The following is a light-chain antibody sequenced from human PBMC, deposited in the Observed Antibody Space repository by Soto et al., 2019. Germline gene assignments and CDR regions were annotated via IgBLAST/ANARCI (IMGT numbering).Light chain of an antibody. V-gene: IGLV2-14*01. Sequence: QSALTQPASVSGSPGQSITISCTGTSSDVGGYGYVSWYQHHPGKAPKLIIYEVNNRPSGVSHRFSGSKSGSTASLTISGLQAEDEADYYCTSYTASDTLIFGGGTKVTV. J-gene: IGLJ2*01. CDR2: EVN. CDR3: TSYTASDTLI. CDR1: SSDVGGYGY.